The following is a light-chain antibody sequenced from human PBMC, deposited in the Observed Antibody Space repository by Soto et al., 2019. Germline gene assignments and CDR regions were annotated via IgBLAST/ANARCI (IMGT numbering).Light chain of an antibody. Sequence: QSVLTQPPSVSGAPGQRVTISCTGSSSNIGAGYDVHWYQPLPGTAPKLLIYGNSNRPSGVPDRFSGSKSGTSASLAITGLQAEDEADYYCQSYDSSLSGSKVVFGGGTKLTVL. CDR3: QSYDSSLSGSKVV. J-gene: IGLJ2*01. CDR2: GNS. CDR1: SSNIGAGYD. V-gene: IGLV1-40*01.